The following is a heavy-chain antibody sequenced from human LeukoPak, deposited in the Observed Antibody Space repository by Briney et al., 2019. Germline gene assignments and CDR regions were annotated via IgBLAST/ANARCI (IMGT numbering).Heavy chain of an antibody. V-gene: IGHV3-48*02. D-gene: IGHD3-22*01. CDR3: ARRGYSDSSGYSLDY. CDR1: GFTFSDYS. J-gene: IGHJ4*02. CDR2: ISSSSFTI. Sequence: PGGSLRLSCAASGFTFSDYSMSWVRQAPGKGLEWVSYISSSSFTIYYADSVKGRFTISRDNAKKSLYLQMNSLRDEDTAVYYCARRGYSDSSGYSLDYWGQGTLVTVSS.